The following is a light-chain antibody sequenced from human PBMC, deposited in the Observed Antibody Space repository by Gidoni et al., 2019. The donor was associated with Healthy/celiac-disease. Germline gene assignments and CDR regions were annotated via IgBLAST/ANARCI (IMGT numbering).Light chain of an antibody. V-gene: IGLV1-51*02. J-gene: IGLJ2*01. CDR3: GTWDSSLSAV. CDR1: SSNIGNNY. CDR2: ENN. Sequence: QSVLTQPPSVSAAPGQKVTISCSGSSSNIGNNYVSWYQQLPGTAPKLLIYENNKRPAGIPDRLSGSKPGTSATLGITGLQTGDEADYYCGTWDSSLSAVFGGGTKLTVL.